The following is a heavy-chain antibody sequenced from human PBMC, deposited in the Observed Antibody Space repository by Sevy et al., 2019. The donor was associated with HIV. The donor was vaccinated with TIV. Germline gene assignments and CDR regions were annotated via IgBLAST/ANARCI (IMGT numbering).Heavy chain of an antibody. D-gene: IGHD6-19*01. V-gene: IGHV4-31*03. Sequence: SETLSLTCSVSGGSISSHSYYWTWIRQHPGKGLEWIGYIHYSGRTYYNPSLKSRVTISLERFKNQFSLRLRSVTSAETAVYYCARDHGYSNGWFPYYYYGMDVWGPGTTVTVSS. CDR2: IHYSGRT. CDR1: GGSISSHSYY. CDR3: ARDHGYSNGWFPYYYYGMDV. J-gene: IGHJ6*02.